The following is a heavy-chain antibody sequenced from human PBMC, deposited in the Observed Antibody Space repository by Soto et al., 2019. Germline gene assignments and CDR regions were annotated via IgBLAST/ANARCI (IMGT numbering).Heavy chain of an antibody. D-gene: IGHD2-15*01. CDR2: ISGHGGDI. J-gene: IGHJ4*02. CDR3: AREVGGGPFDF. CDR1: GFIFSSYA. V-gene: IGHV3-23*01. Sequence: EVQLLEFGGGLVRPGGSLRLSCAASGFIFSSYAMHWVRQAPGRGLEWVSGISGHGGDIYYADSVKGRFTISRDTATSTLYLQLDSLRADHTAVYYCAREVGGGPFDFWGQGTLVTVSS.